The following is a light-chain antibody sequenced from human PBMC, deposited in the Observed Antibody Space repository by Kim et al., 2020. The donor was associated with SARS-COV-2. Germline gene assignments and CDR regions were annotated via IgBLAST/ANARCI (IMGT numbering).Light chain of an antibody. J-gene: IGLJ1*01. CDR2: DVS. CDR1: SSDVGRYNY. V-gene: IGLV2-11*01. Sequence: QSALTQPRSVSGSPRQSVTISCTGTSSDVGRYNYVSWYQQHPGKAPKLMIYDVSTRPSGVPDRFSGSKSGNTASLTISGLQAEDEADYYCCSYAGSYIYVFGTGTKVTVL. CDR3: CSYAGSYIYV.